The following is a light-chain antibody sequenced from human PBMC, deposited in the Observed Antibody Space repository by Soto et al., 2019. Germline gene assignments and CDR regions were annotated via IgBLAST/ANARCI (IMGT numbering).Light chain of an antibody. J-gene: IGKJ3*01. V-gene: IGKV1-6*01. Sequence: AIKMTQSPSSLSASVGDRVTITCRASQGIRNDLDWFQQKPGKAPKLLIYAASNLQSGVPARFSGSGSGTDFTLTISSPQPEDFATYYCLQKYFYPFTFGPGTKVDIK. CDR3: LQKYFYPFT. CDR1: QGIRND. CDR2: AAS.